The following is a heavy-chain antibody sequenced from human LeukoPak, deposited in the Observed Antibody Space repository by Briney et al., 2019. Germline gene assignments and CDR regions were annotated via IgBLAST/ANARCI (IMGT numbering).Heavy chain of an antibody. V-gene: IGHV1-2*02. CDR1: GYTFTGYY. Sequence: GASVKVSCKASGYTFTGYYMHWVRQAPGQGLEWMGGINPNSGGTNYAQKFQGRVTMTRDTSISTAYMELSRLRSDDTAVYYCARGGNFRDYYDSSGFYWGQGTLVTVSS. J-gene: IGHJ4*02. CDR2: INPNSGGT. D-gene: IGHD3-22*01. CDR3: ARGGNFRDYYDSSGFY.